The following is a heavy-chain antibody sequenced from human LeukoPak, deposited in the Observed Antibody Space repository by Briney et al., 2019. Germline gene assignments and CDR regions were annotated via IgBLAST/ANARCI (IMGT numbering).Heavy chain of an antibody. J-gene: IGHJ4*02. CDR1: GFTFSAYW. D-gene: IGHD7-27*01. V-gene: IGHV3-74*01. Sequence: PGGSLTLSCAASGFTFSAYWMHWVRQAPGKGLVWVSHIHGDGSNTTYADSVKGRFTISRDDAKNTLYLQMSSLRAEDTAVYYCARGGSWGSFDYWGQGALVTVSS. CDR2: IHGDGSNT. CDR3: ARGGSWGSFDY.